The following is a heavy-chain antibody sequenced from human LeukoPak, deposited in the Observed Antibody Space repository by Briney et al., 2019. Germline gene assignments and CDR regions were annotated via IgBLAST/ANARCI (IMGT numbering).Heavy chain of an antibody. D-gene: IGHD4-17*01. CDR1: GYSISSGYY. CDR2: IYHSGST. CDR3: ARGLGGAPTTVLS. Sequence: RSSETLSLTCTVSGYSISSGYYWGWIRQPPGKGLEWIGSIYHSGSTYYNTSLKSRVTISVDTSKNQFSLKLSSVTAADTAVYYCARGLGGAPTTVLSWGQGTLVTVSS. V-gene: IGHV4-38-2*02. J-gene: IGHJ5*02.